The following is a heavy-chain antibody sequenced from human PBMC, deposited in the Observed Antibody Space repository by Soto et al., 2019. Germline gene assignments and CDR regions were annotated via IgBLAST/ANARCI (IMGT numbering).Heavy chain of an antibody. CDR3: AKLAGSTTFEVVPYYYYGMDV. CDR2: SDPGDSGT. V-gene: IGHV5-51*01. J-gene: IGHJ6*02. D-gene: IGHD3-3*01. CDR1: GYSFTSYW. Sequence: GESLKISCKGSGYSFTSYWIGWVRHMPGKGLEWMGISDPGDSGTRYSPSFQGQVTISADKSISTAYLQWSSLNASDTAMYYCAKLAGSTTFEVVPYYYYGMDVWGQGTTVTVSS.